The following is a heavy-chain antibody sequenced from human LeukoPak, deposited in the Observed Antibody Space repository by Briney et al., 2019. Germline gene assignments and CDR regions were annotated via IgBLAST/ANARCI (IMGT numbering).Heavy chain of an antibody. J-gene: IGHJ6*02. D-gene: IGHD3-3*01. CDR1: GFTLRSYA. CDR3: AAAYFGVDQYYYGMDV. CDR2: ISRSGGST. Sequence: GGSLRLSFLASGFTLRSYAMNWVRQAPGKGLEWVSAISRSGGSTYSADSVKGRFTISRDTSKNTLYLQMNSLRAEDTAVYYCAAAYFGVDQYYYGMDVWGQGTTVTVSS. V-gene: IGHV3-23*01.